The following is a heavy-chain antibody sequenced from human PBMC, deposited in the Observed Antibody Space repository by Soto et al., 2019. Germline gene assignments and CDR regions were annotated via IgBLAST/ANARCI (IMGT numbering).Heavy chain of an antibody. D-gene: IGHD7-27*01. V-gene: IGHV4-30-4*01. J-gene: IGHJ4*02. CDR1: GGSINNDVFY. Sequence: QLQLHESGPGLVRPSQTLSLTCTVSGGSINNDVFYWSWIRQSPGKGLEWLGYIYYSGSSYYNPSRKSRRSLSIAASKNQFSLNLASVTAADTAVYFCSRSTGRYWGQGVLVTVSS. CDR2: IYYSGSS. CDR3: SRSTGRY.